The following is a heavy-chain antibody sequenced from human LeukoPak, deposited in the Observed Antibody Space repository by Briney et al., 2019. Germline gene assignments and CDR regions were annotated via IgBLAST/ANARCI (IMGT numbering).Heavy chain of an antibody. J-gene: IGHJ4*02. Sequence: PGGALRLSCAASGFTFSSYGMHWVRQAPGKGLEWVAFIRYDGSNKYYADSVKGRFTISRDNSKNTLYLQMNSLRAEDTAVYYCAKAGYIAAAGGTFDYWGQGTLVTVSS. CDR2: IRYDGSNK. D-gene: IGHD6-13*01. V-gene: IGHV3-30*02. CDR3: AKAGYIAAAGGTFDY. CDR1: GFTFSSYG.